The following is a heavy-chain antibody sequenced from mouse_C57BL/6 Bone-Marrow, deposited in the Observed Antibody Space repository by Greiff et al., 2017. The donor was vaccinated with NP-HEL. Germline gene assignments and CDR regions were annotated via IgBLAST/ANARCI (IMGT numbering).Heavy chain of an antibody. CDR1: GYTFISYW. Sequence: VQLQQPGAELVKPGASVKMSCKASGYTFISYWITWVKQRPGQGLEWIGDIYPGSGSTNYNEKFKRKATLTVDTSSSTAYMQLSSLTSEDSAVYYCARSGYDYPYYAMDYWGQGTSVTVSS. V-gene: IGHV1-55*01. D-gene: IGHD2-4*01. CDR3: ARSGYDYPYYAMDY. J-gene: IGHJ4*01. CDR2: IYPGSGST.